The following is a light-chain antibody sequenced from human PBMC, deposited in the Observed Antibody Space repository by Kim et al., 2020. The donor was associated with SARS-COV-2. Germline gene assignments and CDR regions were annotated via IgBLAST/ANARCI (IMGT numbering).Light chain of an antibody. Sequence: LSPGERAPPSCRASQSVIASFAWYQQRSGQAPRVLISDASNGATGIPARFSGSGSGTHFTLTISSLQPEDFAVYYCQQRSSWPLTFGGGTKVDIK. CDR2: DAS. CDR1: QSVIAS. CDR3: QQRSSWPLT. V-gene: IGKV3-11*01. J-gene: IGKJ4*01.